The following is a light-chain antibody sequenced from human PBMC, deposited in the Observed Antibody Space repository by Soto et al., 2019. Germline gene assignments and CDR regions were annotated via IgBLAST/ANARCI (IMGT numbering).Light chain of an antibody. Sequence: QSVLTQPASVSGSPGQSITISCTGTSSDVGGYNSVSWYQHHPGKAPKLMIYNVYNRPSGVFHRFSGSKSGSTASLTISGLQAEDEADYYCSSYTYSSTYLLGTGTKVTVL. CDR1: SSDVGGYNS. CDR3: SSYTYSSTYL. V-gene: IGLV2-14*03. J-gene: IGLJ1*01. CDR2: NVY.